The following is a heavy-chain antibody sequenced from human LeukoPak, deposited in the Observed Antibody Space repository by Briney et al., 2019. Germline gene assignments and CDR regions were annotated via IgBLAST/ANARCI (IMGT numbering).Heavy chain of an antibody. CDR3: ARDGTMSTRAPGGVPDY. CDR1: GYTFTDYY. Sequence: ASVKVSCKASGYTFTDYYMHWVRQAPGQGLEWMGRINPNSGGTYYAQKFQGRVTMTRDTSISTAYMELSRLRSDDTAFYYCARDGTMSTRAPGGVPDYWGQGTLVTVSS. D-gene: IGHD3-10*02. CDR2: INPNSGGT. V-gene: IGHV1-2*06. J-gene: IGHJ4*02.